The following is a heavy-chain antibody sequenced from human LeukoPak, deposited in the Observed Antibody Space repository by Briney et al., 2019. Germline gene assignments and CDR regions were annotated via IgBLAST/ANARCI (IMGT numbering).Heavy chain of an antibody. V-gene: IGHV1-2*02. CDR2: INPNIGGT. D-gene: IGHD3-3*01. CDR1: GYTFTGYY. CDR3: ARGGEYYDFRSGYYTWFDP. J-gene: IGHJ5*02. Sequence: ASVRVSCKASGYTFTGYYIHWVRRAPGQGLEWMGWINPNIGGTSFAQKFHGRVTMTRDTSITTAYMELTRLRSDDTAVYYCARGGEYYDFRSGYYTWFDPWGQGTLVIVSS.